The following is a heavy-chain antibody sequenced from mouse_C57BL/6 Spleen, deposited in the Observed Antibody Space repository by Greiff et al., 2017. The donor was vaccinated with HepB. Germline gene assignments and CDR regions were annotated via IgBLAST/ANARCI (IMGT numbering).Heavy chain of an antibody. V-gene: IGHV5-17*01. D-gene: IGHD3-1*01. J-gene: IGHJ3*01. Sequence: EVQRVESGGGLVKPGGSLKLSCAASGFTFSDYGMHWVRQAPEKGLEWVAYISSGSSTIYYADTVKGRFTISRDNAKNTLFLQMTSLRSEDTAMYYCARAARAYWGQGTLVTVSA. CDR3: ARAARAY. CDR1: GFTFSDYG. CDR2: ISSGSSTI.